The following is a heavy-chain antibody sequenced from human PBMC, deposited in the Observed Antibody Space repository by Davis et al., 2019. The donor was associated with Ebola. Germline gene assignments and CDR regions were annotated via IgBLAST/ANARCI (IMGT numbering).Heavy chain of an antibody. CDR1: GFTFSSYS. CDR2: IKQDGSEK. D-gene: IGHD3-10*01. J-gene: IGHJ4*02. CDR3: ARGVRGW. V-gene: IGHV3-7*01. Sequence: GGSLRLSCAASGFTFSSYSMNWVRQAPGKGLEWVANIKQDGSEKYYVDSVKGRSTISRDNAKNSLYLQMNSLRAEDTAVYYCARGVRGWWGQGTLVTVSS.